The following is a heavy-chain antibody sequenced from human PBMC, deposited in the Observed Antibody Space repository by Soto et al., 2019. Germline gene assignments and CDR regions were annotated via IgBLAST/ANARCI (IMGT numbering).Heavy chain of an antibody. CDR3: VRGLTGTTYGMDV. V-gene: IGHV3-74*01. J-gene: IGHJ6*02. Sequence: EVQVVESGGGLVQPGGSLRLSCAGSGFTFSSYWIHWVRQAPGKGLVWVSRINNDGSNTRYADSVNGRFTISRDNAKNTLYLQMNSLRAEDTAVYYCVRGLTGTTYGMDVWGQGTTVTVSS. CDR1: GFTFSSYW. CDR2: INNDGSNT. D-gene: IGHD1-1*01.